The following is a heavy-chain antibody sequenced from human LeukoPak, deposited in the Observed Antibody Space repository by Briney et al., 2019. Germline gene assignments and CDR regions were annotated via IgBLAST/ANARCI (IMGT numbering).Heavy chain of an antibody. J-gene: IGHJ4*02. CDR3: ARTQYSSSRLDY. D-gene: IGHD6-13*01. V-gene: IGHV4-38-2*01. Sequence: SETLSLTCAVSGYSISSGYYWGWIRQPPGKGLEWIGSIYHSGSTFYNPSLKSRVIISVDTSKNQFSLKLTSVTAADAAVYYCARTQYSSSRLDYWGQGTLVTVSS. CDR2: IYHSGST. CDR1: GYSISSGYY.